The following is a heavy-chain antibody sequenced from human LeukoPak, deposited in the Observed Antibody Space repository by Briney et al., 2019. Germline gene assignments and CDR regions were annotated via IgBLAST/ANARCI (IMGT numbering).Heavy chain of an antibody. CDR1: GFTFSSYA. D-gene: IGHD6-19*01. Sequence: GGSLRLSCAASGFTFSSYAMSWVRQAPGKGLEWVSAISGGSTYYADSVKGRFTISRDNSKNTLYLQMNSLRAEDTAVYYCAKGIAVAGTHIPYYYYYYGMDVWGQGTTVTVSS. CDR3: AKGIAVAGTHIPYYYYYYGMDV. CDR2: ISGGST. J-gene: IGHJ6*02. V-gene: IGHV3-23*01.